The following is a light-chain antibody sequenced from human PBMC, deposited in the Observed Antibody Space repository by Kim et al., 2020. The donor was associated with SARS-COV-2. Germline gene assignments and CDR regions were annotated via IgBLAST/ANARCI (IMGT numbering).Light chain of an antibody. CDR2: GKN. J-gene: IGLJ2*01. CDR3: NSRDSSGNHVV. CDR1: SLKSYY. Sequence: ALGQTVRITCQGVSLKSYYASWYQQKPGQAPVLVIYGKNKRPSGIPDRFSGSRSGNAASLTITGAQAEDEADYYCNSRDSSGNHVVFGGGTQLTVL. V-gene: IGLV3-19*01.